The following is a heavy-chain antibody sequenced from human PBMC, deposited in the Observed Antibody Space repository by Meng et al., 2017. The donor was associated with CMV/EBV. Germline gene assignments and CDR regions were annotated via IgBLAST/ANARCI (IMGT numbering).Heavy chain of an antibody. CDR1: GYTFTSYY. CDR2: INPSGGST. Sequence: ASVKVSCKASGYTFTSYYMHWVRQAPGQGLEWMGIINPSGGSTSYAQKFQGRVTMTRDTSTSTVYMELSSLRSEDTVVYYCARPGARRAFDIWGQGTMVTVSS. CDR3: ARPGARRAFDI. V-gene: IGHV1-46*01. J-gene: IGHJ3*02. D-gene: IGHD3-10*01.